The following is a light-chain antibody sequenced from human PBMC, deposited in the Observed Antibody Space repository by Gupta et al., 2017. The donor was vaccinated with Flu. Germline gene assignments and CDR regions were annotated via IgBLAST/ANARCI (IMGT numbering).Light chain of an antibody. CDR1: SSDVGRSDS. V-gene: IGLV2-14*01. CDR3: SSYTSGSTFYV. J-gene: IGLJ1*01. Sequence: QSALTQPASVSGSPGQSITISCSGTSSDVGRSDSVSWYQQHPDKAPKLIIFDVTNRPSGVSSRCSGSKSGNTASLTISGLQAEDEADYYCSSYTSGSTFYVFGTGTKLTVL. CDR2: DVT.